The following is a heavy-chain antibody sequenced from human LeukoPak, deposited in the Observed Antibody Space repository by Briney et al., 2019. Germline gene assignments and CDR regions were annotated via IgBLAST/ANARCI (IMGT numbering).Heavy chain of an antibody. V-gene: IGHV3-48*01. J-gene: IGHJ4*02. CDR1: GFNFSIYS. CDR3: ARFPEYNYFLDY. CDR2: ITRSSTTI. Sequence: GGSLRLSCAASGFNFSIYSMNWVRQAPGKGLEWVSYITRSSTTIYYADSVKGRFTISRDNAKNTLYLQMNSLRAEDTAVYYCARFPEYNYFLDYWGQGTLVTVSS. D-gene: IGHD5-24*01.